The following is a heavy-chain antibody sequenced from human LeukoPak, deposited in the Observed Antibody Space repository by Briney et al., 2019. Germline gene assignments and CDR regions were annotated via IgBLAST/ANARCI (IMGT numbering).Heavy chain of an antibody. V-gene: IGHV1-8*01. CDR3: ARGAPLCGGDCFDH. Sequence: GASVKVSCKTCGYTFTNYEINWVRQAPGQRLEWMGSMYPNTGKTGYVQKFQGRVTMTRNIATGTAYLELSSLTSEDTAIYFCARGAPLCGGDCFDHWGQGSLVIVSS. D-gene: IGHD2-21*01. CDR1: GYTFTNYE. J-gene: IGHJ4*02. CDR2: MYPNTGKT.